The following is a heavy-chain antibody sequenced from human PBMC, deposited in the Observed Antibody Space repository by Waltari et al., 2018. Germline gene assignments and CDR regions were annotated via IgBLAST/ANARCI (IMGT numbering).Heavy chain of an antibody. CDR2: IGFDCNKG. V-gene: IGHV3-30*02. D-gene: IGHD4-4*01. CDR3: AKDGDYSLTEYDAFDV. J-gene: IGHJ3*01. CDR1: GFLFSSHG. Sequence: QVQLVESGGGVVQPGGSLRLSCAASGFLFSSHGLHWVRQAPGKGVGWVGFIGFDCNKGFDAESVRGRFHNSRDNSQNLLFLQMHSLRPEDSGLYFCAKDGDYSLTEYDAFDVWGQGTVVTVSP.